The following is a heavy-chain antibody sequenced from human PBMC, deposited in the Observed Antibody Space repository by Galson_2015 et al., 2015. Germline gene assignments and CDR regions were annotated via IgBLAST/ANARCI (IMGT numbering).Heavy chain of an antibody. J-gene: IGHJ4*02. CDR1: GFTFSSYW. Sequence: SLRLSCAASGFTFSSYWMSWVRQAPGKGLEWVANIKQDGSEKYYVDSVKGRFTISRDNAKNSLYLQMNSLRAEDTAVYYCARPSGYSSGWYAYWGQGTLVTVSS. CDR2: IKQDGSEK. D-gene: IGHD6-19*01. V-gene: IGHV3-7*05. CDR3: ARPSGYSSGWYAY.